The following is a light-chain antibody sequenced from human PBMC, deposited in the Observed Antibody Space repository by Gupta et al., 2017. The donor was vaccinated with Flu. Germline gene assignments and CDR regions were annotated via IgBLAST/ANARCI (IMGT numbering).Light chain of an antibody. CDR2: EVS. V-gene: IGLV2-8*01. Sequence: QSALTQPPTAAGSPVQSVTISCTGTSSDIGSYNYVSWYQQHPGKVPKLLIYEVSKRPAGVPDRFSGSKAGNTASLTVSGLQAEDESVFYCSSYAGNYNLVFGGGTKVTVL. CDR1: SSDIGSYNY. J-gene: IGLJ2*01. CDR3: SSYAGNYNLV.